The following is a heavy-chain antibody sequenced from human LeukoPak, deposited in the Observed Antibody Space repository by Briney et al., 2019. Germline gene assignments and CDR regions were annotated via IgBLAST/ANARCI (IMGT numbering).Heavy chain of an antibody. Sequence: GGSLKLSCAASGFTFSDYYMSWIRQAPGKGLEWVSYISSSGSTIYYADSVKGRFTISRDNAKNSLYLQMNSLRAEDTAVYYCARSDRIAAAIDYWGQGTLVTVSS. CDR3: ARSDRIAAAIDY. V-gene: IGHV3-11*01. CDR1: GFTFSDYY. J-gene: IGHJ4*02. D-gene: IGHD6-13*01. CDR2: ISSSGSTI.